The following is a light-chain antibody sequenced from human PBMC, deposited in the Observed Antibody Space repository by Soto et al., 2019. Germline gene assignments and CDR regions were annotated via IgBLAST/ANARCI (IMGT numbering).Light chain of an antibody. CDR3: AVWDDSLNGLV. CDR2: SNN. J-gene: IGLJ3*02. CDR1: SSNIGSNT. V-gene: IGLV1-44*01. Sequence: QSVLTQPPSASGTPGQRVTISCAGSSSNIGSNTVNWYQQLPGTAPKLLIYSNNQRPSGGPDRFFCSKSGASASLVISGLHSDDEDDYYCAVWDDSLNGLVFGGGTKLTVL.